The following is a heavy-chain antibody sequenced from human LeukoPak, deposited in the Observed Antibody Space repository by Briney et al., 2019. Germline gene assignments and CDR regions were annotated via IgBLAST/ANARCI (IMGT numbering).Heavy chain of an antibody. V-gene: IGHV3-7*01. CDR2: INQDGSEK. D-gene: IGHD3-10*01. CDR1: GFTFSRYW. CDR3: ARDRGGMVRGVIITYSYYMDV. J-gene: IGHJ6*03. Sequence: GGSRRLSCAASGFTFSRYWMNWVRQAPGKGLEWVANINQDGSEKYSVDSVKGRFTISRDNAKKSLYLQMNSLRAEDTAVYYCARDRGGMVRGVIITYSYYMDVWGKGTTVTVSS.